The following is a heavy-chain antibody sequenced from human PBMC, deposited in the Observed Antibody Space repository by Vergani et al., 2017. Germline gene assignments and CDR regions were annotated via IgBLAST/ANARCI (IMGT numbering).Heavy chain of an antibody. CDR1: GGSISSYY. CDR3: ARARRGWYFDL. V-gene: IGHV4-59*08. D-gene: IGHD3-16*01. Sequence: QVQLQESGPGLVKLPETLSLTSTVSGGSISSYYWSWIRQPPGKGLEWIGYIYYSGSTNDNPSLKSRVTISVDASKNQFSLKLSSVTAADAAVYYCARARRGWYFDLWGRGTLVTVSS. CDR2: IYYSGST. J-gene: IGHJ2*01.